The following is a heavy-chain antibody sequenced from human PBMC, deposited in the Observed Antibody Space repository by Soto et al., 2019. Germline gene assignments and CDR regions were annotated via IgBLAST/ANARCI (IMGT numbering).Heavy chain of an antibody. CDR2: ISAYNGNT. Sequence: ASVKVSCKASGYTFTSYGISWVRQAPGQGLEWMGWISAYNGNTNYAQKLQGRVTMATDTSTSTAYMELRSLRSDDTAVYYCARAYYYDSSGYYDLFDYWGQGTPVTVSS. D-gene: IGHD3-22*01. V-gene: IGHV1-18*01. CDR3: ARAYYYDSSGYYDLFDY. CDR1: GYTFTSYG. J-gene: IGHJ4*02.